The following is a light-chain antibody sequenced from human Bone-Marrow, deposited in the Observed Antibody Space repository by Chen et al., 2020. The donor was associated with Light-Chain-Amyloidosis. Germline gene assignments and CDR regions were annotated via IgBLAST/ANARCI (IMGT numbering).Light chain of an antibody. CDR1: VLPTKY. CDR3: QSADSSGTYEVI. J-gene: IGLJ2*01. V-gene: IGLV3-25*03. Sequence: SHELTQQPSVSVSAGQPARITCSGDVLPTKYAYWYQQKPGQAPVLVIHRDTERPSGISERFSGSSSGTTATLTISGVQAEDEADYHCQSADSSGTYEVIFGGGTKLTVL. CDR2: RDT.